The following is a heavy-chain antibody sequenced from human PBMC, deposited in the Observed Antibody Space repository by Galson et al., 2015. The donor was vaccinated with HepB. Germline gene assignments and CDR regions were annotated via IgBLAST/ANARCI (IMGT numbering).Heavy chain of an antibody. CDR2: INSDGSST. D-gene: IGHD3-9*01. Sequence: SLRLSCAASGFTFSSYWMHWVRQAPGKGLVWVSRINSDGSSTSYADSVTGRFTISRDNAKNTLYLQMNSLRAEDTAVYYCARDLTYYDILTGSFVKYFDYWGQGTLVTVSS. CDR3: ARDLTYYDILTGSFVKYFDY. J-gene: IGHJ4*02. CDR1: GFTFSSYW. V-gene: IGHV3-74*01.